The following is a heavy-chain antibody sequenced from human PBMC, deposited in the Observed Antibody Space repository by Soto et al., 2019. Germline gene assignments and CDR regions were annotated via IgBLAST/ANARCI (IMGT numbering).Heavy chain of an antibody. J-gene: IGHJ4*02. D-gene: IGHD3-16*01. V-gene: IGHV4-31*03. CDR2: IYYSGST. CDR1: GGSISSGGYY. Sequence: QVQLQESGPGLVKPSQTLSLTCTVSGGSISSGGYYCSWIRQHPGKGLEWIGYIYYSGSTYYNPSLTSRVSISGDQAKNQFSLKLSSVTASDTAVYYCALRLGDPGRLYFDYWGQGTLVTVSS. CDR3: ALRLGDPGRLYFDY.